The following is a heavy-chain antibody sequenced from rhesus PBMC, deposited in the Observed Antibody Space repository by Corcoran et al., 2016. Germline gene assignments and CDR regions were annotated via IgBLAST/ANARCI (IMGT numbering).Heavy chain of an antibody. CDR2: IDCNSARS. V-gene: IGHV4-73*01. D-gene: IGHD1-1*01. CDR1: VVSMSWYHY. J-gene: IGHJ3*01. CDR3: ARGGQPHDAFDF. Sequence: QVKLQQWGEGLVKHSETLSLTCSVYVVSMSWYHYWTWILQALGKGLEWIGIIDCNSARSQYNPSLQNRVTISGDTSKKQFSLRLNSVTAADTAVYYCARGGQPHDAFDFWGQGLRVTFSS.